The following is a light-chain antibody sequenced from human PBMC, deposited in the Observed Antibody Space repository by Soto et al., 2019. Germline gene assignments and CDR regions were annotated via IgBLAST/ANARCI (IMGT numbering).Light chain of an antibody. Sequence: ITLTQSPSSPSASVGDRVSITCRASQDIKTYLAWYQQKQGKAPKLLISGTFTLQSGVPSRFNGSGSGTDFTLTISRLQPEDFATYYGQHLNNYPPFAFGRGAKVDLE. V-gene: IGKV1-9*01. CDR1: QDIKTY. J-gene: IGKJ3*01. CDR2: GTF. CDR3: QHLNNYPPFA.